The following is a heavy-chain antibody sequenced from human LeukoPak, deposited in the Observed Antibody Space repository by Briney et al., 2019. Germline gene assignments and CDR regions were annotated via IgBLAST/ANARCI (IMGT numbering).Heavy chain of an antibody. Sequence: GGSLRLSCAASGFTVSSNYMSWVRQAPGKGVEWVSVIYSGGSTYYADSVKGRFTISRDNSKNTLYLQMNSLRAEDTAVYYCARVGTTRLIDYWGQGTLVTVSS. CDR1: GFTVSSNY. V-gene: IGHV3-53*01. J-gene: IGHJ4*02. D-gene: IGHD1-26*01. CDR3: ARVGTTRLIDY. CDR2: IYSGGST.